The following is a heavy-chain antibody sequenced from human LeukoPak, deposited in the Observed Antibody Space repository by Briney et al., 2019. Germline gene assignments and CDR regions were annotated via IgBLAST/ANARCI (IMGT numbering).Heavy chain of an antibody. V-gene: IGHV3-7*01. D-gene: IGHD6-13*01. J-gene: IGHJ4*02. CDR2: IKQDGSEK. CDR1: GFTFSSYA. Sequence: PGGSLRLSCAASGFTFSSYAMSWVRQAPGKGLEWEANIKQDGSEKYYVDSVKGRFTISRDNAKNSLYLQMNSLRAEDTAVYYCARDPQLYFDYWGQGTLVTVSS. CDR3: ARDPQLYFDY.